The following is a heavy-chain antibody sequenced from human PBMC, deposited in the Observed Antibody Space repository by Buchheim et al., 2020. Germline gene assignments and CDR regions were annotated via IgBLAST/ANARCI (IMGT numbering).Heavy chain of an antibody. Sequence: QVQLVESGGGVVQPGRSLRLSCAASGFTFSSYAMHWVRQAPGKGLEWVAVISYDGSNKYYADSVKGRFTISRDNSKNTLYLQMNSLRAEDTAVYYCARDPTFPYYDFWSGYNYYYYGMDVWGQGTT. CDR1: GFTFSSYA. V-gene: IGHV3-30-3*01. CDR2: ISYDGSNK. CDR3: ARDPTFPYYDFWSGYNYYYYGMDV. D-gene: IGHD3-3*01. J-gene: IGHJ6*02.